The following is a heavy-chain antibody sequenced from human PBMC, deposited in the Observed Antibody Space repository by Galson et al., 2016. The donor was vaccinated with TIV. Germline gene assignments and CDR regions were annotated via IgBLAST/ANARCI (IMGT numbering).Heavy chain of an antibody. V-gene: IGHV1-2*02. CDR1: GYKFIGYH. Sequence: SVKVSCKASGYKFIGYHVHWVRQAPGQGLEWMGWIKPNRGDTNVAQKFRDRVTMTRDTSITTAYLELSGLRSDDTAVYYCARGFGVLTGNYLPKDFDYWGQGTLVTVSS. CDR3: ARGFGVLTGNYLPKDFDY. D-gene: IGHD3-9*01. CDR2: IKPNRGDT. J-gene: IGHJ4*02.